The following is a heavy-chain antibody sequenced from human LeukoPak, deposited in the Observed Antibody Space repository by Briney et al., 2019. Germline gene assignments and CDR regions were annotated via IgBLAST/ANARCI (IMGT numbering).Heavy chain of an antibody. Sequence: ASVKVACKASGYTFTDYYLHGVRPAPGQGLEWMGWINHNSGCTNYAQKLQGRVTITADKSTSTAYMELSSLRSEDTAVYYCATPYIAVADKDAFDIWGQGTMVTVSS. CDR3: ATPYIAVADKDAFDI. CDR1: GYTFTDYY. D-gene: IGHD6-19*01. V-gene: IGHV1-2*02. J-gene: IGHJ3*02. CDR2: INHNSGCT.